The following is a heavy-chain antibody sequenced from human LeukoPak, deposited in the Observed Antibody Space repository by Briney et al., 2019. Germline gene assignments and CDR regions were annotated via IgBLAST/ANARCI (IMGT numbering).Heavy chain of an antibody. Sequence: PGRSLRLSCAASGFTFSSYGMHWVRQAPGKGLEWVAVIWYDGSNKYYADSVKGRFTISRDNSKNTLYLQMNSLRAEDTAVYYCASTIGYCSGGSCYSDITAFDIWGQGTMVTVSS. CDR1: GFTFSSYG. CDR2: IWYDGSNK. J-gene: IGHJ3*02. CDR3: ASTIGYCSGGSCYSDITAFDI. D-gene: IGHD2-15*01. V-gene: IGHV3-33*01.